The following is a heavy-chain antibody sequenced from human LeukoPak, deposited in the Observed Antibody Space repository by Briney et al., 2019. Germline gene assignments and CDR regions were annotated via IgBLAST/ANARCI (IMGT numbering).Heavy chain of an antibody. D-gene: IGHD3-22*01. V-gene: IGHV3-23*01. J-gene: IGHJ4*02. CDR1: GFSFRRYS. CDR3: AKRGVVIRVILVGFHKEAYYFDS. Sequence: GGSLRLSCVASGFSFRRYSMNWVRQAPGKGLEWVAGISGSGGSTHYADSEKGRFTISRDNPRNTLYLQMNSLRPEDTAVYFCAKRGVVIRVILVGFHKEAYYFDSWGQGALVTVSS. CDR2: ISGSGGST.